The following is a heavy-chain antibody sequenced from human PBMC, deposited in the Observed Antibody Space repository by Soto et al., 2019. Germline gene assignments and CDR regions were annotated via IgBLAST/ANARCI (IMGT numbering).Heavy chain of an antibody. CDR2: INAGNGNT. J-gene: IGHJ4*02. Sequence: ASVKVSCKASGYAFTCFSIHWVRHAPGQRLEWMGWINAGNGNTKYSQKFQGRVTFTRDTSANTAYMELSSLISEDTAVYYCARPKDYDDCLDLWGQGTLVTVSS. CDR3: ARPKDYDDCLDL. D-gene: IGHD3-22*01. V-gene: IGHV1-3*01. CDR1: GYAFTCFS.